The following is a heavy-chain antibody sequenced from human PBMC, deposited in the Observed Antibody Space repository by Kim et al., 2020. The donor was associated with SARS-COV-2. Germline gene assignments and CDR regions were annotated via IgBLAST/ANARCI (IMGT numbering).Heavy chain of an antibody. CDR2: IGTAGDT. D-gene: IGHD6-13*01. J-gene: IGHJ6*03. CDR1: GFTFSSYD. V-gene: IGHV3-13*01. Sequence: GGSLRHSCAASGFTFSSYDMHWVRQATGKGLEWVSAIGTAGDTYYPGSVKGRFTISRENAKNSLYLQMNSLRAGDTAVYYCARGRQQLVRRNYYYYMDVWGKGTTVTVAS. CDR3: ARGRQQLVRRNYYYYMDV.